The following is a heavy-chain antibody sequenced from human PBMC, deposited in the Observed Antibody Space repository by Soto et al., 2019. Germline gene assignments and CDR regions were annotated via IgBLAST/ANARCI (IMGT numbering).Heavy chain of an antibody. J-gene: IGHJ6*02. Sequence: QVQLVQSGAEVKKPGSSVKVSCKASGGTFSSYAISWVRQAPGQGLEWMGGIIPISGTANYAQKFQGRVTLTADESPSTAYVELSSLRCEGPAVYYCARSQGSSTSLEIYYYFYYGMDVWGQGTTVTVSS. CDR1: GGTFSSYA. V-gene: IGHV1-69*01. CDR3: ARSQGSSTSLEIYYYFYYGMDV. D-gene: IGHD2-2*01. CDR2: IIPISGTA.